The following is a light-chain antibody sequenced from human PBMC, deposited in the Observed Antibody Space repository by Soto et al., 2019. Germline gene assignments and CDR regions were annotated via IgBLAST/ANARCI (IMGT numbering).Light chain of an antibody. J-gene: IGKJ1*01. V-gene: IGKV3-20*01. Sequence: ESVLTQSPGTLSLSPGERATLSCRARQSVSSIYLAWYQQKPGQAPRLLIYGASSRATGIPDRFSGSGSGTDFTLTISRREPEDFAVYYCQQYGSSPRTFGQGTKVEI. CDR3: QQYGSSPRT. CDR1: QSVSSIY. CDR2: GAS.